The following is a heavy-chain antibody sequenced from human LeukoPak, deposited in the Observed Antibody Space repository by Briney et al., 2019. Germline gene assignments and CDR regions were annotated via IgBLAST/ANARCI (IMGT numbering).Heavy chain of an antibody. V-gene: IGHV3-7*01. CDR1: GFTFSSYW. Sequence: GGSLRLSCAASGFTFSSYWMSWVRQAPGKGLEWVANIKQNGSEKYYVDSVKGRFTISRDNAKNSLYLQMNTLRAEDTAVYYCARVFSTTYYDVLTAYYIPPPFDYRGQGTLVTVSS. J-gene: IGHJ4*02. CDR2: IKQNGSEK. D-gene: IGHD3-9*01. CDR3: ARVFSTTYYDVLTAYYIPPPFDY.